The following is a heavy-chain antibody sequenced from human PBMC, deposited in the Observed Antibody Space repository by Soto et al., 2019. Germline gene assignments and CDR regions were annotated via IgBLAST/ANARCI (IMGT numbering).Heavy chain of an antibody. CDR3: VTIGQLSPSSDY. J-gene: IGHJ4*02. CDR1: VFTFSFHA. D-gene: IGHD3-16*02. CDR2: ITDSGGSK. V-gene: IGHV3-23*01. Sequence: GGSLRLSCAASVFTFSFHAMRLIRQSPGKGLQWVSAITDSGGSKYYADSVKGRFTISRDNSKSTLYLQMNSLRAEDTALYYCVTIGQLSPSSDYWGQGTLVTVSS.